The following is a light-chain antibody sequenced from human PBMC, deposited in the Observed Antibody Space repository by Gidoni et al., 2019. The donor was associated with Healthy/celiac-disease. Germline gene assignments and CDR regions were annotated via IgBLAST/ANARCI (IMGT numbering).Light chain of an antibody. V-gene: IGKV1-39*01. CDR1: QSISSY. J-gene: IGKJ1*01. CDR2: AAS. Sequence: DIQMTQSPSSLSASVADRVTISCRASQSISSYLNWYQQKPGKAPKLLIYAASSLTSGVPSRFSGSGSRADFTLTSSSLQPEDFATYYCQQSYSTPRTFGQXTKVEIK. CDR3: QQSYSTPRT.